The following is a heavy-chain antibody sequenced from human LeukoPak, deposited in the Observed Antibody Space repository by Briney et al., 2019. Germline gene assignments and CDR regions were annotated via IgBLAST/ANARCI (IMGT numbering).Heavy chain of an antibody. V-gene: IGHV5-51*01. CDR3: ARRQGCSNTACPPDS. J-gene: IGHJ4*02. CDR2: ICPGDSES. CDR1: GYGVATYW. D-gene: IGHD2-2*01. Sequence: GESLQISCRASGYGVATYWIGCVRQMPGTRLGWMGIICPGDSESRYSPSFQGLVTMSVDKSISTAYLQWSSLKASDTAMYYCARRQGCSNTACPPDSWGQGTLVTVSS.